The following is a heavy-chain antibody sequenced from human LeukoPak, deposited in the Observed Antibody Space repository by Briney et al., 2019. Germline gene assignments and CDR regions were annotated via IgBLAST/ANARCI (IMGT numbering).Heavy chain of an antibody. D-gene: IGHD3-10*01. CDR2: ISGDGGST. CDR3: VKDMGYYGSGSWFCMDV. CDR1: GFTFDDYA. V-gene: IGHV3-43*02. Sequence: GGSLRLSCAASGFTFDDYAMHWVRQAPGKGLEWVSLISGDGGSTYYADSVKGRFTISRDNSKNSLYLQMNSLRTEDTALYYCVKDMGYYGSGSWFCMDVWGQGTTVTVSS. J-gene: IGHJ6*02.